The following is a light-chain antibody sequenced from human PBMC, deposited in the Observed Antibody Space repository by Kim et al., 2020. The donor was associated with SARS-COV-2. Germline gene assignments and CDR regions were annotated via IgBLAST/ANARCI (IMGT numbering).Light chain of an antibody. V-gene: IGKV1-39*01. CDR1: RNIRNY. CDR2: AAS. J-gene: IGKJ2*01. CDR3: QQSYSTPYT. Sequence: DIQMTQSPSSLSTSVGDRVTITCRASRNIRNYVNWYQQQSRTAPKLLISAASSLQSGVPSRFSGSGSGTDFILTISSLQPEDSATYFCQQSYSTPYTFGQGTKLEI.